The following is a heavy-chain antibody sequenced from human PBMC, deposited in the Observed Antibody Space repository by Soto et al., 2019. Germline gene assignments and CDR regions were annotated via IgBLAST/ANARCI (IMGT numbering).Heavy chain of an antibody. V-gene: IGHV3-33*01. CDR1: GFTFSSYG. D-gene: IGHD4-17*01. CDR2: IWYDGSNK. Sequence: GGSLRLSCAASGFTFSSYGMHWVRQAPGKGLEWVAVIWYDGSNKYYADSVKGRFTISRENSKNTLYLQMNSLRAEDTAVYYCAREPYGDYAMSYYFDYWGQGTLVTVSS. J-gene: IGHJ4*02. CDR3: AREPYGDYAMSYYFDY.